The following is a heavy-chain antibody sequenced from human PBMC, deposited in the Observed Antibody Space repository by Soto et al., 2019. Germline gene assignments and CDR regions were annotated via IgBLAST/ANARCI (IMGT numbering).Heavy chain of an antibody. V-gene: IGHV1-8*01. CDR1: GYTFNRNG. CDR2: INPDSGKT. J-gene: IGHJ5*02. D-gene: IGHD3-16*02. Sequence: AASAKVSCKASGYTFNRNGISWVRQAPGQGLEWMGWINPDSGKTGYAQKVQGRATMTRNASISTAYMELSSLRSDDTGVYYCARMASAGSLNWFDPWGQGTLVTASS. CDR3: ARMASAGSLNWFDP.